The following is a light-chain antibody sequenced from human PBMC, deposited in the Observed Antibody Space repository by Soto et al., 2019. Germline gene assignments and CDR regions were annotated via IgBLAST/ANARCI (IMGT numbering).Light chain of an antibody. CDR1: QSVSSTS. V-gene: IGKV3-20*01. CDR3: QQYGSSPIT. J-gene: IGKJ5*01. CDR2: DAS. Sequence: EVVLTQSRGTLSLSPGETATLXCRASQSVSSTSLAWCQHRPGQASRVLXYDASSRATGSPDRFSGSGSVTDFTRTISRLEPEDFAVYYGQQYGSSPITFGQGTRLEIK.